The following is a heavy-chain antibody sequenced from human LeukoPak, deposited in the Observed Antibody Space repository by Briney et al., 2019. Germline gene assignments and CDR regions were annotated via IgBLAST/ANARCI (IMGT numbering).Heavy chain of an antibody. J-gene: IGHJ4*02. CDR2: ISGSGVST. V-gene: IGHV3-23*01. CDR1: GFTFSSYA. CDR3: AKVSAKTTVTFFDY. Sequence: GGSLRLSCAASGFTFSSYAMSWVRQPPGKGLEWVSAISGSGVSTYYADSVKGRFTISRDNSRNTLYLQVNSLRAEDTAVYYCAKVSAKTTVTFFDYWGQGTLVTVSS. D-gene: IGHD4-17*01.